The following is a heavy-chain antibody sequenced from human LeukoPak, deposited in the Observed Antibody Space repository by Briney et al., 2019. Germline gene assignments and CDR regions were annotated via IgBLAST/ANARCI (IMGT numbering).Heavy chain of an antibody. CDR3: ARDSRGSLDY. J-gene: IGHJ4*02. CDR1: GFTFSDFP. Sequence: GGSLRLSCAASGFTFSDFPMIWVRQAPGKGLEWVSSIFPSSDEIHYADSVKGRFTISRDNSKNTLYLQMNSLRAEDTAVYYCARDSRGSLDYWGQGTLVTVSS. CDR2: IFPSSDEI. D-gene: IGHD2-15*01. V-gene: IGHV3-23*01.